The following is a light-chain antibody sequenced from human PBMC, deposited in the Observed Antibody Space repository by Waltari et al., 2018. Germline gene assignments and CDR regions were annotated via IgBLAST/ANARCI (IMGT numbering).Light chain of an antibody. V-gene: IGKV1-9*01. CDR3: QQLNTYPLT. Sequence: DFQLTQSPSFLSASVGDRVTITCRASQGISSYLAWYQQKPGEAPKLLIYAAYTLQSGVPSRFSGSGSGTEFTLTISSLQPEDFATCYCQQLNTYPLTFGGATKVEIK. CDR1: QGISSY. CDR2: AAY. J-gene: IGKJ4*01.